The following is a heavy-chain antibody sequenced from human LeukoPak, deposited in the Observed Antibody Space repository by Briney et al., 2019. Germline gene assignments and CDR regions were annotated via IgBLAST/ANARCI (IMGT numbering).Heavy chain of an antibody. CDR1: GFTFSSYG. CDR3: ARDRISGGSSGTTGSTYRPGYFDY. CDR2: IWYDGSNK. J-gene: IGHJ4*02. Sequence: GGSLRLSCAASGFTFSSYGLLWVRQAPGKGLEWVADIWYDGSNKYYADSVKGRFTISRDNSKTTLYLPMNSLRAEDTAVYYCARDRISGGSSGTTGSTYRPGYFDYWGQGTLVTVSS. V-gene: IGHV3-33*01. D-gene: IGHD1-1*01.